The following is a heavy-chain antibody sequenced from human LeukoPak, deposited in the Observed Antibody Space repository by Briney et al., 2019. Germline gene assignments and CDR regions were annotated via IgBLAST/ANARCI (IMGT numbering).Heavy chain of an antibody. J-gene: IGHJ6*02. V-gene: IGHV3-53*01. CDR2: IYSGGTT. CDR1: GFTVSTNY. Sequence: GGSLRLSCAASGFTVSTNYMSWVRQAPGKGLEWVSVIYSGGTTNYADSAKGRFTISRDNSKNTVYLQMNSLRAEDTAVYYCARDPPRGYGLDVWGPGITVTVS. CDR3: ARDPPRGYGLDV.